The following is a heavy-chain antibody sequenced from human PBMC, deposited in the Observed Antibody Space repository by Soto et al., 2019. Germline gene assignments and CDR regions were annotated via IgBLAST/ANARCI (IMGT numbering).Heavy chain of an antibody. CDR2: IYYSGST. CDR3: ERSDPFVIALSSSYYHHDLMAV. Sequence: GSAGLMSPYYWSVCRQPPGKRLEWIGYIYYSGSTNYNPSLKSRVTISVDTSKNQFSLKLSSVTAADTAVYYCERSDPFVIALSSSYYHHDLMAVPAQGTTVNVS. J-gene: IGHJ6*02. CDR1: AGLMSPYY. V-gene: IGHV4-59*01. D-gene: IGHD1-26*01.